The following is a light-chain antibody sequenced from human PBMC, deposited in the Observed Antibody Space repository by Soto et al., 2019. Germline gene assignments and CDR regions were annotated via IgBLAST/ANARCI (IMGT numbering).Light chain of an antibody. V-gene: IGKV3-20*01. J-gene: IGKJ3*01. CDR1: QSVSSSY. Sequence: EIVVTQSPGTLSLSPGERATLACSASQSVSSSYLAWYQQKPCQAPRLLMHDASNRATGIPDRVSGSGSGTNFTLTIIRLEAEDFAVYYCQQFGASPRFTFVPGTKVDI. CDR3: QQFGASPRFT. CDR2: DAS.